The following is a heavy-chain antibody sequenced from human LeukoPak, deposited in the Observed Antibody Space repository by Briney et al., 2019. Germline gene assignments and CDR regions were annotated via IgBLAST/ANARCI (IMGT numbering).Heavy chain of an antibody. CDR2: IKQDGSEK. Sequence: GGPLRLSCAASGFTFSSYWMSWVRQAPGKGLEWVANIKQDGSEKYYVDSVKGRFTISRDNAKNSLYLQMNSLRAEDTAVYYCAREYGSGYDLWEYYFDYWGQGTLVTVSS. D-gene: IGHD5-12*01. CDR3: AREYGSGYDLWEYYFDY. CDR1: GFTFSSYW. V-gene: IGHV3-7*01. J-gene: IGHJ4*02.